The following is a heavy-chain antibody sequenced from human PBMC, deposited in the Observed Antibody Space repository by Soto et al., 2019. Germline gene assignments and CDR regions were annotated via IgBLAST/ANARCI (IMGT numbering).Heavy chain of an antibody. CDR3: ARERGGWFDP. V-gene: IGHV4-30-2*01. CDR1: GGSISSGGYS. CDR2: IYHSGST. Sequence: SETRSLTCAVSGGSISSGGYSWSWIRQPPGKGLEWIGYIYHSGSTYYNPSLKSRVTISVDRSKNQFSLKLSSVTAADTAVYYCARERGGWFDPWGQGTLVTVSS. J-gene: IGHJ5*02.